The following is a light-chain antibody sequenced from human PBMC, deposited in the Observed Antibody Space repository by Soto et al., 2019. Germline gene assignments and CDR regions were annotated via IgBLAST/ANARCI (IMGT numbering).Light chain of an antibody. CDR2: GDT. V-gene: IGLV1-40*01. J-gene: IGLJ2*01. CDR3: LSYDSRLSGSV. CDR1: SSNIGAGYD. Sequence: QSVLTQPPSVSGAPGQRISISCTGSSSNIGAGYDVYWYQHFPGTAPKLLIHGDTTRPSGVPDRFSGSKSGTSASLAITGLQADDEADYYCLSYDSRLSGSVFGGGTKLTVL.